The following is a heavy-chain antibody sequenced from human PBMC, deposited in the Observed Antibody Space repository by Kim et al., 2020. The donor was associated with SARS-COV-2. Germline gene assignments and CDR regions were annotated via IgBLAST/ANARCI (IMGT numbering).Heavy chain of an antibody. CDR2: ISWNSGSI. Sequence: GGSLRLSCAASGFTFGDYAMHWVRQAPGKGLEWVSGISWNSGSIGYADSVKGRFTISRDNAKNSLYLQMNSLRAEDTALYYCAKVVYSGPTPFDYWGQGTLVTVSS. J-gene: IGHJ4*02. CDR3: AKVVYSGPTPFDY. V-gene: IGHV3-9*01. CDR1: GFTFGDYA. D-gene: IGHD5-12*01.